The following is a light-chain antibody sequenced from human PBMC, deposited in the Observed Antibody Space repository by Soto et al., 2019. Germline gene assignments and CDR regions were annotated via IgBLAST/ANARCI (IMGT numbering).Light chain of an antibody. J-gene: IGLJ1*01. CDR3: SSYTCSSSYV. CDR1: SSDVGTYNS. V-gene: IGLV2-14*01. CDR2: DVS. Sequence: SVLTQPAAVSGSPGQSIAISCTGTSSDVGTYNSVSWYQQYPGKAPKLMIHDVSNRPSGVSDRFSGSKSGNTASLTISGLQSEDEADYYCSSYTCSSSYVFGSGTKVTVL.